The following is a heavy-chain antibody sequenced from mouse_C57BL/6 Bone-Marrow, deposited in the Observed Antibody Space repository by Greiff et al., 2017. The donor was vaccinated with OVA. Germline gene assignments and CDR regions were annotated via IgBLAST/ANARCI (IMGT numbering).Heavy chain of an antibody. J-gene: IGHJ2*01. CDR2: INPSTGGT. D-gene: IGHD1-1*01. CDR3: ARSGYYGSSYYFDY. V-gene: IGHV1-42*01. Sequence: EVQLKESGPELVKPGASVKISCKASGYSFTGYYMNWVKQSPEKSLEWIGEINPSTGGTTYNQKFKAKATLTVDKSSSTAYMQLKSLTSEDSAVYYCARSGYYGSSYYFDYWGQGTTLTVSS. CDR1: GYSFTGYY.